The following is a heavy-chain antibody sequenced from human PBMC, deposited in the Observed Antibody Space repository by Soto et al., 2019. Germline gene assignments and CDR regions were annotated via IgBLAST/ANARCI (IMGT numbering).Heavy chain of an antibody. CDR1: GGSISSGDYY. Sequence: KPSETLSLTCTVSGGSISSGDYYWSWIRQHPGKGLEWIGYIYYSGSTYYNPSLKSRLTISIDTSKNQFSLKLSSVTAADTAVYYCAREKHCSSTRSSWFDPWGQGTLVTVSS. J-gene: IGHJ5*02. D-gene: IGHD2-2*01. V-gene: IGHV4-31*03. CDR2: IYYSGST. CDR3: AREKHCSSTRSSWFDP.